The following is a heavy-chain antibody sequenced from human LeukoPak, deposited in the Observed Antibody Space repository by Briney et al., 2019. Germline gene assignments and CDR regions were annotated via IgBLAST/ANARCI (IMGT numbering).Heavy chain of an antibody. Sequence: KPGGSLRLSCAASGFTFSDYYMSWIGQAPGKGLEWVSYISSSSSYTNYADSVKGRFTISRDNAKNSLYLQMNSPRAEDTAVYYCARYSSSWEDFDYWGQGTLVTVSS. V-gene: IGHV3-11*03. J-gene: IGHJ4*02. CDR3: ARYSSSWEDFDY. CDR1: GFTFSDYY. D-gene: IGHD6-13*01. CDR2: ISSSSSYT.